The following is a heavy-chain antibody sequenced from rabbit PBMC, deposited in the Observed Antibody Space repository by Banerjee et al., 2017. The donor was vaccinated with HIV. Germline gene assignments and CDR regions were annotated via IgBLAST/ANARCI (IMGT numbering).Heavy chain of an antibody. CDR1: GFSFSSSYW. Sequence: QSLEESGGDLVKPGASLTLTCTASGFSFSSSYWICWVRQAPGKGLEWIACINTGTSGTWYATWVNGRFTISETSSTTVTLQMTSLTAADTATYFCARDPSYADYTTYGDAGTLWGQGTLVTVS. D-gene: IGHD7-1*01. J-gene: IGHJ3*01. CDR2: INTGTSGT. V-gene: IGHV1S40*01. CDR3: ARDPSYADYTTYGDAGTL.